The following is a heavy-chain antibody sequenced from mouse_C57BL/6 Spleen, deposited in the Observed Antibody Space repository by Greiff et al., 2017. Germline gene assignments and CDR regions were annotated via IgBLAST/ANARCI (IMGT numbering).Heavy chain of an antibody. CDR3: ARPLLRYPDWYFDV. J-gene: IGHJ1*03. CDR2: IYPGSGST. CDR1: GYTFTSYW. Sequence: QVQLQQPGAELVKPGASVKMSCKASGYTFTSYWITWVKQRPGQGLEWIGDIYPGSGSTNYNEKFKSKATLTVDTSSSTAYMQLSSLTSEDSAVYYCARPLLRYPDWYFDVWGTGTTVTVAS. D-gene: IGHD1-1*01. V-gene: IGHV1-55*01.